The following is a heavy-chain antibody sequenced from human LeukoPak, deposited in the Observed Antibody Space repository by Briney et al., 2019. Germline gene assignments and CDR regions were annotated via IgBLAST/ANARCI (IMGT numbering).Heavy chain of an antibody. CDR3: ARVSSRVFDY. CDR2: TYYRSKWYN. D-gene: IGHD3-10*01. Sequence: SQTLSLTCAISRDSVSNNNVAWNWIRQSPSRGLEWLGRTYYRSKWYNDYAISVKSRITINPDTSMNQFSLQLNSVTPDDTAVYYCARVSSRVFDYWGQGTLVTVSS. J-gene: IGHJ4*02. V-gene: IGHV6-1*01. CDR1: RDSVSNNNVA.